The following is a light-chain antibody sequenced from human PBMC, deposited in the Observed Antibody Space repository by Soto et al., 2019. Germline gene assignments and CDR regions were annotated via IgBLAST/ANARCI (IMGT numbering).Light chain of an antibody. CDR3: QQYGSYSRT. V-gene: IGKV1-5*01. CDR1: QNINRR. CDR2: DAS. J-gene: IGKJ1*01. Sequence: DIQMTQSPSTLSASVGDRVTITCRASQNINRRLAWYQQKPGKAPNLLIYDASSLESGVPARFSGSGSATDFTLSISSLQPDDFATYYCQQYGSYSRTFGQGTKVDIK.